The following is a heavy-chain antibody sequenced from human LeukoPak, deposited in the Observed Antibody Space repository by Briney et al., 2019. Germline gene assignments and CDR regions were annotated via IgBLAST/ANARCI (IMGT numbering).Heavy chain of an antibody. V-gene: IGHV4-59*01. Sequence: SATLSLTCTVSGGSISCYDWSWIRQPAGKGLEWMGYRYYGASANYNPSLKTRVAISADTSKNQFSLKLSSVTAADTAVYYCARDPGGISGSYVAFDIWGQGTMVTVSS. J-gene: IGHJ3*02. CDR2: RYYGASA. D-gene: IGHD1-26*01. CDR1: GGSISCYD. CDR3: ARDPGGISGSYVAFDI.